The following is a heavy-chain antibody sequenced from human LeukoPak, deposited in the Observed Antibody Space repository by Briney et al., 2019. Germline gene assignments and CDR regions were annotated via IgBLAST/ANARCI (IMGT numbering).Heavy chain of an antibody. CDR2: IIPIFGTA. J-gene: IGHJ3*02. V-gene: IGHV1-69*13. Sequence: SVMDSCKAPVDTFSSYAIIWVRQAPGQGLEWMGGIIPIFGTANYAQKFQGRVTITADESTSTAYMELSSLRSEDTAVYYCARDPSTVTTSDAFDIWGQGTMVTVSS. CDR1: VDTFSSYA. D-gene: IGHD4-17*01. CDR3: ARDPSTVTTSDAFDI.